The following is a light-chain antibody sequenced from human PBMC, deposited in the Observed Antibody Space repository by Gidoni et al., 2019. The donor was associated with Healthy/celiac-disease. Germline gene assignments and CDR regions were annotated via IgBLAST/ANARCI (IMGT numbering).Light chain of an antibody. V-gene: IGKV3-20*01. CDR2: GAS. CDR3: QQYVSSRT. CDR1: QSVSSSY. Sequence: EIVLTQSPGTRSLSPGERATLSCRASQSVSSSYLALYQQKPGQAPRPLIYGASSRATGIPDRFSGSGSGTDFTLTISRLEPEDFAVYYCQQYVSSRTFGQGTKLEIK. J-gene: IGKJ2*01.